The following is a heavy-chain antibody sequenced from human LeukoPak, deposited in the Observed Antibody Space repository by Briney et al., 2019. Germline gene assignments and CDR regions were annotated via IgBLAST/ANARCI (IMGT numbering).Heavy chain of an antibody. Sequence: GGSLRLSCAASGFTFSSYAMSWVRQAPGKGLEWVSTISGSGGSTFYADSVRGRYTISRDNSKNTLFLQMNGLRVEDTAVYYCAKERDSSGFYNSFFDYWGQGILVTVSS. V-gene: IGHV3-23*01. CDR1: GFTFSSYA. CDR3: AKERDSSGFYNSFFDY. D-gene: IGHD3-22*01. CDR2: ISGSGGST. J-gene: IGHJ4*02.